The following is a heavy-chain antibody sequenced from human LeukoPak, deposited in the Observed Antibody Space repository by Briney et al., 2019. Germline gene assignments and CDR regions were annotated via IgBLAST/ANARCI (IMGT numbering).Heavy chain of an antibody. CDR1: GFTFSSYG. D-gene: IGHD2-21*01. J-gene: IGHJ4*02. CDR3: ARDPPPYCGGDCYRNFDY. CDR2: ISYDGSNK. V-gene: IGHV3-30*03. Sequence: GGSLRLSCAASGFTFSSYGMHWVRQAPGKGLEWVAVISYDGSNKYCADSVKGRYTISRDNSKNTLYLQMNSLRADDTAVYYCARDPPPYCGGDCYRNFDYWGQGTLVTASS.